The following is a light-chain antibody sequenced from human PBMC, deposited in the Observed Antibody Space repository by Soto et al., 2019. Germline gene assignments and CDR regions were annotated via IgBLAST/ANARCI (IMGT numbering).Light chain of an antibody. V-gene: IGKV1-39*01. J-gene: IGKJ4*01. CDR3: QQSYTTPLT. CDR1: QSISKY. Sequence: DIQMTQSPFSLSASVGDRVTITCRASQSISKYLIWYQLKPGKAPKLLIYASSSLQSGVPSRFSGSGSGTDFTLTISSLHLEDFATYYCQQSYTTPLTFGEGTKVDIK. CDR2: ASS.